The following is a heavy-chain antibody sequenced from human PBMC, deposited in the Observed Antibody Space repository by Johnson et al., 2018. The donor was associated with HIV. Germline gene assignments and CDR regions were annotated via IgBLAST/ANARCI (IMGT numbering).Heavy chain of an antibody. Sequence: EKLVESGGGLVQPGGSLRLSCAASGFTFSSYDMHWVRQATGKGLEWVSAIGTAGDTYYPGSVKGRFTISRENAKNSLYLQMNSLRAEDTAVYYCARPLLLWFGETYDAFDIWGQGTMVTVSS. CDR3: ARPLLLWFGETYDAFDI. CDR2: IGTAGDT. CDR1: GFTFSSYD. J-gene: IGHJ3*02. V-gene: IGHV3-13*01. D-gene: IGHD3-10*01.